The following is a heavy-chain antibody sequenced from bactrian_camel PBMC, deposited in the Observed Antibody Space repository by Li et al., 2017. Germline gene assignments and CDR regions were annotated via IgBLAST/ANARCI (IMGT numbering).Heavy chain of an antibody. CDR3: AADFRAGVTCSSRWVRADFSY. J-gene: IGHJ6*01. D-gene: IGHD3*01. V-gene: IGHV3S40*01. CDR2: IGGGGGVI. CDR1: GSIYSRNC. Sequence: QLVESGGGSVQAGGSLRLSCAASGSIYSRNCMGWFRQAPGKEREGVASIGGGGGVIYYADSVKGRFTISQDNAKNTVYLQMNSLKPEDTAMYYCAADFRAGVTCSSRWVRADFSYWGQGTQVTVS.